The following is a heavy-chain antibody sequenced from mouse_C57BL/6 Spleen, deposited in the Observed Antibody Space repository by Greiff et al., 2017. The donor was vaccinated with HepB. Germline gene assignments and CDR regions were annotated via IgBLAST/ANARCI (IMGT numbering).Heavy chain of an antibody. D-gene: IGHD2-2*01. J-gene: IGHJ4*01. V-gene: IGHV1-85*01. Sequence: QVQLKESGPELVKPGASVKLSCKASGYTFTSYDINWVKQRPGQGLEWIGWIYPRDGSTKYNEKFKGKATLTVDKSSSTAYMELHSLTSEDSAVYFCARGYGYDAFYYAMDYWGQGTSVTVSS. CDR2: IYPRDGST. CDR3: ARGYGYDAFYYAMDY. CDR1: GYTFTSYD.